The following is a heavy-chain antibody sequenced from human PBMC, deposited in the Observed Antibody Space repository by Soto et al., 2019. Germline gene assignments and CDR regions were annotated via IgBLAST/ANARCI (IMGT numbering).Heavy chain of an antibody. CDR3: ARSHDSSGYADY. V-gene: IGHV4-31*03. Sequence: QVQLQESGPGLVKPSQTLSLTCTVSGGSISSGGYYWSWIRQHPGKGLEWIGYIYYSGSTYYNPSLKSRVTISVDTSKNQFSLQLSSVTAADTAVYYCARSHDSSGYADYWGQGTLVTFSS. D-gene: IGHD3-22*01. J-gene: IGHJ4*02. CDR1: GGSISSGGYY. CDR2: IYYSGST.